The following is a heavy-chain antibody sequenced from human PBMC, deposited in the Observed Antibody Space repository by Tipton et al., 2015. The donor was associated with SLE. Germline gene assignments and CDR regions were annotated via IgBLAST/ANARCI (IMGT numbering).Heavy chain of an antibody. CDR1: GFTFSSYW. V-gene: IGHV3-74*01. D-gene: IGHD6-6*01. CDR3: TRDPIAARPNY. Sequence: SLRLSCAASGFTFSSYWMHWVRQAPGKGLVWVSRINGDGSSTNYADSAKGRFTISRDNAKNTLYLQMNSLTAEDTAVYYCTRDPIAARPNYWGQGTLVTVSS. CDR2: INGDGSST. J-gene: IGHJ4*02.